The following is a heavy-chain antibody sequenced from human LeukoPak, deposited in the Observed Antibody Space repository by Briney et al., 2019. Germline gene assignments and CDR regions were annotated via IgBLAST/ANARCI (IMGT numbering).Heavy chain of an antibody. V-gene: IGHV3-30*18. D-gene: IGHD6-13*01. CDR2: ISYDGSNK. J-gene: IGHJ4*02. CDR3: AKEGHGSSLDY. Sequence: AGRSLLLSCAASGFTFSSYGMHWVRQAPGKGLEGVAVISYDGSNKYYADSVKGRFTISRDNSKNTLYLQMNSLRAEDTAVYYCAKEGHGSSLDYWGQGTLVTVSS. CDR1: GFTFSSYG.